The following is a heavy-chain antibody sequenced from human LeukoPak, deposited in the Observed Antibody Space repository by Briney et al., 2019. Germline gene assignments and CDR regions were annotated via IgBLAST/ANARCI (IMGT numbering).Heavy chain of an antibody. CDR1: GFTFSSYA. J-gene: IGHJ4*02. V-gene: IGHV3-23*01. D-gene: IGHD6-6*01. CDR2: ISGSGGST. Sequence: GGSLRLSCAASGFTFSSYAMSWVRQAPGKGLERVSAISGSGGSTYYADSVKGRFTISRDNSKNTLYLQMNSLRAEDTAVYYCAKDSEYSSSSGDFDYWGQGTLVTVSS. CDR3: AKDSEYSSSSGDFDY.